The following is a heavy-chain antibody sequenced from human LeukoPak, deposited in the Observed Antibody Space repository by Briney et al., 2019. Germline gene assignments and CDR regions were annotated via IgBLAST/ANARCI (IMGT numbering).Heavy chain of an antibody. Sequence: PGGSLRLSCAASGFTFSRYGMHWVRQAPGKGLEWVAFIRYDGTNKEYADSVKGRFTISRDNSKNTVYLLMNSLRTEDTAVYYCAKDHTLRVGDRDAFDIWGQGTMVTVSS. CDR3: AKDHTLRVGDRDAFDI. V-gene: IGHV3-30*02. CDR1: GFTFSRYG. CDR2: IRYDGTNK. D-gene: IGHD2-21*01. J-gene: IGHJ3*02.